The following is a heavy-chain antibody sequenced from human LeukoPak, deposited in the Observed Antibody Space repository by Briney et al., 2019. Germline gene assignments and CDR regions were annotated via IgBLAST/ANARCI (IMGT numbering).Heavy chain of an antibody. J-gene: IGHJ6*03. CDR3: ARRLAYYYDSSGYYRTGYYYYYMDV. CDR1: GGSISSYY. D-gene: IGHD3-22*01. V-gene: IGHV4-59*01. Sequence: SETLSLTCTVSGGSISSYYWSWLRQPPGKGLEWIGYIYYSGSTNYNPSLKSRVTISVDTSKNQFSLKLSSVTAADTAVYYCARRLAYYYDSSGYYRTGYYYYYMDVWGKGTTVTVSS. CDR2: IYYSGST.